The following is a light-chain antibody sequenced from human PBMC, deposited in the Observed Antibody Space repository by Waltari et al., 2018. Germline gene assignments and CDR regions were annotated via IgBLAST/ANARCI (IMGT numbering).Light chain of an antibody. V-gene: IGKV1-5*03. CDR1: QSSSSR. CDR2: KAS. J-gene: IGKJ1*01. Sequence: DIQLTQSPSPLSASVRDRVTITCRASQSSSSRLAWYQQKPGKAPKLLIYKASSLESGVPSRFSGSGSGTEFTLTISSLQPDDFATYYCQQYNSLWTFGQGTKVEIK. CDR3: QQYNSLWT.